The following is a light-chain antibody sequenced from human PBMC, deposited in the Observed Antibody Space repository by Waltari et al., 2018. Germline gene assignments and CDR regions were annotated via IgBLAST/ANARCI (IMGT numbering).Light chain of an antibody. CDR3: QSYDTGLSASA. CDR2: GNR. CDR1: STNIGADYD. V-gene: IGLV1-40*01. Sequence: QSVLAQPPSVSGAPGQTITISCTGSSTNIGADYDVHGYQQLPGTAPRLLIYGNRNRPSGGTDRFSGYKSGTSASLVITGLQAEDEADYYCQSYDTGLSASAFGGGTKLTVL. J-gene: IGLJ2*01.